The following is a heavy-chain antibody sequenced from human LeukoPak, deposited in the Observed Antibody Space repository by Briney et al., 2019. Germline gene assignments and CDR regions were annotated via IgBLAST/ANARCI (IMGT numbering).Heavy chain of an antibody. CDR1: GFTFSSYS. J-gene: IGHJ4*02. Sequence: GGSLRLSCAASGFTFSSYSMNWVRQAPGKGLEWVSCISSSSSTIYYADSVKGRFTISRDNAKNSLYLQMNSLRAEDTAVYYCARGSGSYLTPFDYWGQGTLVTVSS. CDR3: ARGSGSYLTPFDY. D-gene: IGHD1-26*01. V-gene: IGHV3-48*01. CDR2: ISSSSSTI.